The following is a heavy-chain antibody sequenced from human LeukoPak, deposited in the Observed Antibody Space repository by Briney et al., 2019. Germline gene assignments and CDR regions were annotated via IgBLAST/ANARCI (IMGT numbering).Heavy chain of an antibody. J-gene: IGHJ4*02. V-gene: IGHV1-18*01. D-gene: IGHD3-16*02. CDR2: ISAYNGNT. CDR1: GYTFTSYG. CDR3: AREALQGVIVHFDY. Sequence: ASVKVSCKASGYTFTSYGISWVRQAPGQGLEWMGWISAYNGNTNYAQKPQGRVTMTTDTSTSTAYMELRSLRSDDTAVYYCAREALQGVIVHFDYWGQGTLVTVSS.